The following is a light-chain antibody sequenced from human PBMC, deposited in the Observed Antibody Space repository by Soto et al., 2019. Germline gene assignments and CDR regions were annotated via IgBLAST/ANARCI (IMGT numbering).Light chain of an antibody. J-gene: IGKJ5*01. Sequence: PFTQSPSSLSASVGDKVTITFPASQGISSYLAWYQQKPGKAPKLLIYTASTLQSGVPSRFSGRGSGTDFTLTISSLQTEDFATYYCQQLDTYPITFGQGTRLEIK. CDR2: TAS. V-gene: IGKV1-9*01. CDR1: QGISSY. CDR3: QQLDTYPIT.